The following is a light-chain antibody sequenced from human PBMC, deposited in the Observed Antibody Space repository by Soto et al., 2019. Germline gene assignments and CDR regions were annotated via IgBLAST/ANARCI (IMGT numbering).Light chain of an antibody. J-gene: IGKJ5*01. CDR3: QQYNSYPIT. V-gene: IGKV1-16*01. CDR2: AAS. Sequence: DIQMTQSPSSLSASVGDRVTITCRTSQGISNYVAWFQQKPGKPPKSLIYAASSLQSGVPSRFSGSGSGTDFTLTISSLQPEDFAIYYCQQYNSYPITFGQGTRLEIK. CDR1: QGISNY.